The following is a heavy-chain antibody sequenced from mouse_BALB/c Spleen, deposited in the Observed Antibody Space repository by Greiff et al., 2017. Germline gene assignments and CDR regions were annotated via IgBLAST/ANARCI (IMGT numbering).Heavy chain of an antibody. J-gene: IGHJ4*01. CDR1: GYSFTGYY. Sequence: EVQLKESGPELVKPGASVKISCKASGYSFTGYYMHWVKQSHVKSLEWIGRINPYNGATSYNQNFKDKASLTVDKSSSTAYMELHSLTSEDSAVYYCARGSYLHWGQGTSVTVS. CDR2: INPYNGAT. CDR3: ARGSYLH. D-gene: IGHD5-1*01. V-gene: IGHV1-31*01.